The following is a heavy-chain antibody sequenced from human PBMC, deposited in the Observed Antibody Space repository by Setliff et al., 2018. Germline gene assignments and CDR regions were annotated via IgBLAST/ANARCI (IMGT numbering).Heavy chain of an antibody. Sequence: ASVKVSCKVSGYTLTELSMHGVRQAPGKGLEWMGGFDPEDGETIYAQKFQSRVTMTEDTSTDTAYMELSSLRSEDTAVYYCATVDIVATITGGYYFDYWGQGTLVTVSS. J-gene: IGHJ4*02. CDR3: ATVDIVATITGGYYFDY. CDR1: GYTLTELS. D-gene: IGHD5-12*01. CDR2: FDPEDGET. V-gene: IGHV1-24*01.